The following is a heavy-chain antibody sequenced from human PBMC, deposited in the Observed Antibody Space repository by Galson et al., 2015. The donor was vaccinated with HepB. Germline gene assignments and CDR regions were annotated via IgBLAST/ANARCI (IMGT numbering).Heavy chain of an antibody. CDR1: GFTFSSYW. CDR3: ARDWVAAAGWDWFDP. Sequence: SLRLSCAASGFTFSSYWMSWVRQAPGKGLEWVANIKQDGSEKYYVDSVKGRFTISRDNAKNSLYLQMNSLRAEDTAVYYCARDWVAAAGWDWFDPWGQGTLVTVSS. D-gene: IGHD6-13*01. CDR2: IKQDGSEK. J-gene: IGHJ5*02. V-gene: IGHV3-7*03.